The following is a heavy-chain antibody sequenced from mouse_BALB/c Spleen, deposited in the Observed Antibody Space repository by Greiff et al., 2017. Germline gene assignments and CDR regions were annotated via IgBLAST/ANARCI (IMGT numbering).Heavy chain of an antibody. V-gene: IGHV5-6-4*01. CDR1: GFTFSTYA. Sequence: DVKLVESGGGLVKPGGSLKLSCAASGFTFSTYAMSWVRQTPEKRLEWVATISSGSSYTYYPDSVKGRFTISRDNAKNNLYLQMSSLKSEDTAMYYCARAPYAMDYWGQGTSVTVSS. CDR3: ARAPYAMDY. J-gene: IGHJ4*01. CDR2: ISSGSSYT.